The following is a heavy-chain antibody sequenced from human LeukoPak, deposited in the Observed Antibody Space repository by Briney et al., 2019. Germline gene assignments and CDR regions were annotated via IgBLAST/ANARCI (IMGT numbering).Heavy chain of an antibody. Sequence: SETLSLTCTVSGGSISSYYWSWIRQPPGKGLEWIGYIYYSGSTNYNPSLKSRVTISVDTSKNQFSLKLSSVTAADTAVYYCARGIGYCSGGSCPNWFDPWGQGTLVTVSS. V-gene: IGHV4-59*01. CDR2: IYYSGST. J-gene: IGHJ5*02. CDR3: ARGIGYCSGGSCPNWFDP. D-gene: IGHD2-15*01. CDR1: GGSISSYY.